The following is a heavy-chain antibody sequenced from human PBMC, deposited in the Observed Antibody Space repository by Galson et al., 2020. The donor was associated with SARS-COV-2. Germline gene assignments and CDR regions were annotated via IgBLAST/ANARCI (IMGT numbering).Heavy chain of an antibody. CDR2: ISYDGSNK. V-gene: IGHV3-30*03. D-gene: IGHD6-19*01. J-gene: IGHJ4*02. CDR1: GFSFSSYG. Sequence: GESLKISCAASGFSFSSYGMHWVRQAPGKGLEWVAVISYDGSNKYYVDSVKGRFTISRDNSKNTLNLQMNSLRAEDTAVYYCAGGWGWFDYWGQGTLVTVSS. CDR3: AGGWGWFDY.